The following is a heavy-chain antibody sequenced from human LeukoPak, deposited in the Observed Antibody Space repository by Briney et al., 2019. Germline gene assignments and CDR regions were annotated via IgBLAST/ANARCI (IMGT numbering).Heavy chain of an antibody. J-gene: IGHJ4*02. D-gene: IGHD4-17*01. V-gene: IGHV3-73*01. CDR3: TSAGDYGGY. CDR2: IRSKANSYAT. Sequence: GGSLRLSCAASGFTFSGSAMHWVRQASGKGLEWVGRIRSKANSYATAYAASVKGRLTISRDDSKNTAYLQMNSLKTEDTAVYYCTSAGDYGGYWGQGTLVTVSS. CDR1: GFTFSGSA.